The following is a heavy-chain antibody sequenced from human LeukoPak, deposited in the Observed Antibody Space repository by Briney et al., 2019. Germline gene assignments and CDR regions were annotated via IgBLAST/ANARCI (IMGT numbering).Heavy chain of an antibody. CDR3: ARESNWFDP. CDR2: IPDSGRT. CDR1: AGSITGYY. J-gene: IGHJ5*02. V-gene: IGHV4-4*07. Sequence: SETLSLTCTVSAGSITGYYWTWIRQPAGKGLEWIGRIPDSGRTYYNPSLESRVTISLDTSNNQFSLKVTSVTAADTAVYYCARESNWFDPWGQGTLVTVSS.